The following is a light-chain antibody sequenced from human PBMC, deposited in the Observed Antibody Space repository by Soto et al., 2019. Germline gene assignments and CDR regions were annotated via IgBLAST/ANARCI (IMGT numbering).Light chain of an antibody. Sequence: QSALTQPASVSGSPGQSITISCTGTSSNVGSYKLVSWYQQHPGKAPKLMIFEVNKRPSGVSNRFSGSKSGNTASLTISGLKVEEEADYYCCSSGGSPTYVFGPGTKVTVL. CDR3: CSSGGSPTYV. CDR1: SSNVGSYKL. CDR2: EVN. V-gene: IGLV2-23*02. J-gene: IGLJ1*01.